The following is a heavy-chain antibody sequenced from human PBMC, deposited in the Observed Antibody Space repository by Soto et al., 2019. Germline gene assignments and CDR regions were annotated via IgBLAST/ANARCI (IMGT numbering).Heavy chain of an antibody. J-gene: IGHJ5*02. CDR3: ARVKLGSYDWFDP. CDR2: INPDGSRT. CDR1: GFTFSNYW. V-gene: IGHV3-74*01. Sequence: EVQLVESGGDLVQPGGSLRLSCAASGFTFSNYWMHWVRQAPGKGLMWVSRINPDGSRTTYADSVKGRFAISRDNAKNTVYLQIHSLRAEYAAVYYCARVKLGSYDWFDPWGQGTLVTVSS. D-gene: IGHD3-16*01.